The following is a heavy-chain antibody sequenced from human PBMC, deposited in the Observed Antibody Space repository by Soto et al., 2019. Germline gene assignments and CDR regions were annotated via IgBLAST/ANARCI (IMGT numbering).Heavy chain of an antibody. D-gene: IGHD6-13*01. CDR1: GYTFTSYA. CDR3: ASSAGSSRWFQSSRYYYGMDV. Sequence: GASVKVSCKASGYTFTSYAMHWVRQAPGQRVEWMGWINAGNGNTKYSQKFQGRVTITRDTSASTAYMELSSLRSEDTAVYYCASSAGSSRWFQSSRYYYGMDVWGQGTTVTVSS. V-gene: IGHV1-3*01. CDR2: INAGNGNT. J-gene: IGHJ6*02.